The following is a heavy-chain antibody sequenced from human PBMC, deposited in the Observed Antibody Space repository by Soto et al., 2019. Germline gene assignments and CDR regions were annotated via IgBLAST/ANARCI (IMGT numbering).Heavy chain of an antibody. D-gene: IGHD3-10*01. Sequence: GGSLRLSCTASGFTFGDYAMSWFRQAPGKGLEWVGFIRSKAYGGTTEYAASVKGRFTISRDDSKSIAYLQMNSLKTEDTAVYYCTREGGQRGRGWFGELDYYYYMDVWGKGTTVTVSS. CDR2: IRSKAYGGTT. J-gene: IGHJ6*03. CDR3: TREGGQRGRGWFGELDYYYYMDV. V-gene: IGHV3-49*03. CDR1: GFTFGDYA.